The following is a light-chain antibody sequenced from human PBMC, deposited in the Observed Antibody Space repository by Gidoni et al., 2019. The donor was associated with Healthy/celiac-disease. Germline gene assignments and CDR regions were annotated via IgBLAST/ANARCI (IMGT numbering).Light chain of an antibody. V-gene: IGKV4-1*01. CDR3: QQYYSTPWT. CDR1: QSVLYNSNNKNN. CDR2: WAS. Sequence: DIVMTQSPDSLAVSLGERATINCKSSQSVLYNSNNKNNLAWYQQKPGQPPKLLIYWASTRESGVPDRFSGSGSGTDFTLTISSLQAEDVAVYYCQQYYSTPWTFGQXTKVEIK. J-gene: IGKJ1*01.